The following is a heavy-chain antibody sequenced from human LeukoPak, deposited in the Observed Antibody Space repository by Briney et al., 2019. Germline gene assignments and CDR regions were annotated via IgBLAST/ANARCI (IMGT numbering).Heavy chain of an antibody. Sequence: ASVKVSCKASGYTFTSYAMHWVRQAPGQRLEWMGWINAGNGNTKYSQKFQGRVTIARDTSASTAYMELSSLRSEDTAVYYCAREPGSYSSSWYWGYYYMDVWGKGTTVTVSS. CDR1: GYTFTSYA. V-gene: IGHV1-3*01. J-gene: IGHJ6*03. D-gene: IGHD6-13*01. CDR2: INAGNGNT. CDR3: AREPGSYSSSWYWGYYYMDV.